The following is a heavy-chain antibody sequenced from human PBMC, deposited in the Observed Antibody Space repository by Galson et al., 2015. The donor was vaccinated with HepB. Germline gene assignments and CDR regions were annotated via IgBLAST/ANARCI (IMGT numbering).Heavy chain of an antibody. V-gene: IGHV1-3*01. J-gene: IGHJ6*02. D-gene: IGHD6-19*01. CDR2: INAGNGNT. CDR1: GYTFTSYA. Sequence: SVKVSCKASGYTFTSYAMHWVRQAPGQRLEWMGWINAGNGNTKYSQKFQGRVTITRDTSASTAYMELSSLRSEDTAVYYCARFSRGGWSNYYYYGMDVWGQGTTVTVSS. CDR3: ARFSRGGWSNYYYYGMDV.